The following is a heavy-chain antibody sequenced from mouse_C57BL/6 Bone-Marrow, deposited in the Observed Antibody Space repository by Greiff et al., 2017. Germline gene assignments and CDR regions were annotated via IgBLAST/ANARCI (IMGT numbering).Heavy chain of an antibody. J-gene: IGHJ2*01. V-gene: IGHV1-54*01. CDR1: GYAFTNYL. CDR2: INPGSGGT. CDR3: ARSRYYCGSSTGCFDY. D-gene: IGHD1-1*01. Sequence: QVQLQQSGAELVRPGTSVKVSCKASGYAFTNYLIEWVKQRPGQGLEWIGVINPGSGGTNYNEKFKGKATLTADKSSSPAYMQLSRLTSEDSAVYLCARSRYYCGSSTGCFDYWGQGTTHTDSS.